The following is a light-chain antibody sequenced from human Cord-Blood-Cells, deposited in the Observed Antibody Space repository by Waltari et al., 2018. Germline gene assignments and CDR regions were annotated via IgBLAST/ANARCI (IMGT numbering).Light chain of an antibody. CDR2: WAS. CDR1: QSVLYSSNNKNY. V-gene: IGKV4-1*01. CDR3: QQYYSTPLT. Sequence: DIVMTQSPDSLDVSLGERATITCKSSQSVLYSSNNKNYLDWYQQKPGQPPKLLIYWASTRESGVPDRFSGSGSGTDFTLTISSLQAEDVAVYYCQQYYSTPLTFGGGTKVEIK. J-gene: IGKJ4*01.